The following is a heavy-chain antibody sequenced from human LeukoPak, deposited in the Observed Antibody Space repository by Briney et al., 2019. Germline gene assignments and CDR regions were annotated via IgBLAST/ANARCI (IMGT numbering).Heavy chain of an antibody. V-gene: IGHV4-30-2*01. Sequence: PSQTLSLTCAVSGGSISSGGYSWSWIRRPPGKGLEWIGYIYHSGSTYYNPSLKSRVTISVDRSKNQFFLKLSSVTAADTAVYYCARLAYYFDYWGQGTLVTVSS. CDR2: IYHSGST. CDR3: ARLAYYFDY. J-gene: IGHJ4*02. CDR1: GGSISSGGYS.